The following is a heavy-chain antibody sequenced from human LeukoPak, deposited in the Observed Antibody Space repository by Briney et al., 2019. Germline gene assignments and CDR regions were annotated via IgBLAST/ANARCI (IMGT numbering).Heavy chain of an antibody. J-gene: IGHJ5*02. Sequence: GPTLLHPTPTLTLTCTFSGFSLRTSGVGVGWIRQPPGKALEWLALIYWDDDKRYSPSLKSRLTITKDPSKIQVVLTMTNMDPVDTATYYCAHTRGNITMVRGRIFDPWGQGTLVTVSS. CDR2: IYWDDDK. CDR1: GFSLRTSGVG. V-gene: IGHV2-5*02. CDR3: AHTRGNITMVRGRIFDP. D-gene: IGHD3-10*01.